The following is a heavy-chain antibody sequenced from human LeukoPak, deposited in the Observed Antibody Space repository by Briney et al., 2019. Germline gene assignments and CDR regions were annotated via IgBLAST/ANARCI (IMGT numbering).Heavy chain of an antibody. J-gene: IGHJ6*02. CDR3: AKDSSSWYYYGMDV. D-gene: IGHD6-13*01. V-gene: IGHV3-9*01. Sequence: GGSLRLSCAASGFTFDDYAMHWVRHAPGKGLEWVSGISWNSGSIGYADSVKGRFTISRDNAKNSLYLQMNSLRAEDTALYYCAKDSSSWYYYGMDVWGQGTTVTVSS. CDR2: ISWNSGSI. CDR1: GFTFDDYA.